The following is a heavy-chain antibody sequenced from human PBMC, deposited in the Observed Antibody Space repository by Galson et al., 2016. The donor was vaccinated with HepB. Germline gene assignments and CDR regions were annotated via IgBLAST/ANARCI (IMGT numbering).Heavy chain of an antibody. V-gene: IGHV4-34*01. CDR2: VNHAGVA. Sequence: ETLSLTCALSGGSFTGYYWSWVRQSPGKGLEWIGEVNHAGVANSNPSLKSRVTISVDSSKNQLSLKVNSLTAADTAMYYCARGGATSGNAFYQKYGMDIWGQGTSVTVSS. CDR1: GGSFTGYY. J-gene: IGHJ6*02. CDR3: ARGGATSGNAFYQKYGMDI. D-gene: IGHD1-26*01.